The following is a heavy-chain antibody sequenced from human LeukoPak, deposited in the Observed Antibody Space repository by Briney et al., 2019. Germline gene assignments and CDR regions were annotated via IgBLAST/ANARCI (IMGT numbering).Heavy chain of an antibody. V-gene: IGHV3-15*01. D-gene: IGHD5-24*01. CDR2: IKSKTDGGTT. CDR1: GFTFSSYW. J-gene: IGHJ6*02. CDR3: TTSRDGYKYYYYYGMDV. Sequence: GGSLRLSCAASGFTFSSYWMSWVRQAPGKGLEWVGRIKSKTDGGTTDYAAPVKGRFTISRDDSKNTLYLQMNSLKTEDTAVYYCTTSRDGYKYYYYYGMDVWGQGTTVTVSS.